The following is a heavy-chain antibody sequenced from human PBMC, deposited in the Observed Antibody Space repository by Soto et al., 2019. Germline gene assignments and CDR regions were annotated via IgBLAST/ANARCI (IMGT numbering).Heavy chain of an antibody. D-gene: IGHD2-15*01. J-gene: IGHJ6*02. CDR2: IYYSGST. V-gene: IGHV4-39*01. CDR1: GGSINRSSYS. CDR3: ARHVVQRCSSHYTVYYYGLDV. Sequence: SETPSLTRTVSGGSINRSSYSWGWIRQPPGKGLEWIGSIYYSGSTYYNPSLKSRVTISGDTSKNQFSLKLRSVTAAVTAVYYCARHVVQRCSSHYTVYYYGLDVWGQGTTVTVSS.